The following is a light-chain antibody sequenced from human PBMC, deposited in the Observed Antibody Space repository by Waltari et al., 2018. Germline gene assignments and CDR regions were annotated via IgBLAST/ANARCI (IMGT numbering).Light chain of an antibody. V-gene: IGLV2-11*01. J-gene: IGLJ2*01. Sequence: QSALTQPRSVSGSPGQSVTVPCTGTSSDVDVYNYVSWYQQDPGKAPNLLIYDVTERPSGVPDRFSGSKSGNSASLTISGLRADDEADYYCCSYAGSYTFDVVFGGGTKLTVL. CDR3: CSYAGSYTFDVV. CDR2: DVT. CDR1: SSDVDVYNY.